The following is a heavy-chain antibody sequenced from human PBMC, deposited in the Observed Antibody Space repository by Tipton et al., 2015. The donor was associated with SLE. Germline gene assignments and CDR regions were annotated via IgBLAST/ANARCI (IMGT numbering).Heavy chain of an antibody. V-gene: IGHV1-3*01. J-gene: IGHJ3*02. CDR2: INAGNGNT. CDR1: GYTFTSYA. D-gene: IGHD4-17*01. CDR3: ARVTYGEGAFDI. Sequence: QVQLVQSGAEVKKPGASVKVSCKASGYTFTSYAMHWVRQAPGQRLEWIGWINAGNGNTKYSQKFQGRVTITRDTSASTAYMGLSSLISKDTAVYYCARVTYGEGAFDIWGQGTMVTVSS.